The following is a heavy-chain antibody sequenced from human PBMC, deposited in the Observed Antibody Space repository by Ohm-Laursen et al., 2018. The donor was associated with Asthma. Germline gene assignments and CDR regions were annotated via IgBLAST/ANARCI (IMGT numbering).Heavy chain of an antibody. CDR3: ARALRFLEWLFPLHFDY. CDR2: ISAYNGNT. J-gene: IGHJ4*02. Sequence: ASVKVSCKVAGYKFSSYGISWVRQAPGQGLEWMGWISAYNGNTKYAQKFQGRVTITADESTSTAYMELSSLRSEDTAVYYCARALRFLEWLFPLHFDYWGQGTLVTISS. CDR1: GYKFSSYG. V-gene: IGHV1-18*04. D-gene: IGHD3-3*01.